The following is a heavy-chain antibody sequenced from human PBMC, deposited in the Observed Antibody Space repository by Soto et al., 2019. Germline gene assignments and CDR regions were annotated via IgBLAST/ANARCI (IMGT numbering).Heavy chain of an antibody. V-gene: IGHV3-49*03. D-gene: IGHD3-3*02. CDR2: IRIETYHATT. J-gene: IGHJ3*02. CDR3: ARAVRIVGDAFDI. CDR1: RFTFDDYP. Sequence: SLRLSFTTSRFTFDDYPIIWFLQTPLKGLECVSYIRIETYHATTEYAASVRGRFIISRDDSTRIAYLQMNSLNTDDTAVYFCARAVRIVGDAFDIWGQGTMVTVSS.